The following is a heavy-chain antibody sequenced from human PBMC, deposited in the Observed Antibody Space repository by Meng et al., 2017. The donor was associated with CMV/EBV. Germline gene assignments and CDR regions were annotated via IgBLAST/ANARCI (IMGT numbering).Heavy chain of an antibody. J-gene: IGHJ5*02. D-gene: IGHD2-15*01. CDR1: VFAFLYYR. V-gene: IGHV3-21*01. CDR2: ISSSGADI. Sequence: SVFAFLYYRMNCVRQSPGKALEWVSSISSSGADIFYARSLKGLVTISRDNTKQLVFLQMESLTVEDTAIYYCARDPNLRDRGWLDPWGQGTLVTVSS. CDR3: ARDPNLRDRGWLDP.